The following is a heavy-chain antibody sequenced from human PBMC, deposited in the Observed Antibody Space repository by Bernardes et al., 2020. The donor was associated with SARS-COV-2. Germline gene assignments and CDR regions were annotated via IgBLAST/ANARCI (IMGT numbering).Heavy chain of an antibody. J-gene: IGHJ4*02. CDR1: GFIFSNNG. Sequence: GGSLRLSCSASGFIFSNNGMHWVRQAPGKGLEYVSAISHNGGRTYYADSVKGRVTISRDNSKNTLFLQMSSLRPEDTAVYYCVKGGDFWSGYYMSEVGFDYWGQGTLVTVSS. CDR3: VKGGDFWSGYYMSEVGFDY. D-gene: IGHD3-3*01. V-gene: IGHV3-64D*06. CDR2: ISHNGGRT.